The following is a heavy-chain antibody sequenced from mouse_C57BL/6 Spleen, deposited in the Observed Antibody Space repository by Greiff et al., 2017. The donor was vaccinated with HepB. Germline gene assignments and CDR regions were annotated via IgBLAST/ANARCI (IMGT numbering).Heavy chain of an antibody. Sequence: QVQLKQPGAELVKPGASVKMSCKASGYTFTSYWITWVKQRPGQGLEWIGDIYPGSGSTNYNEKFKSKATLTVDTSSSTAYMQLSSLTSEDSAVYYCARPYSNYEGAMDYWGQGTSVTVSS. J-gene: IGHJ4*01. CDR2: IYPGSGST. D-gene: IGHD2-5*01. V-gene: IGHV1-55*01. CDR3: ARPYSNYEGAMDY. CDR1: GYTFTSYW.